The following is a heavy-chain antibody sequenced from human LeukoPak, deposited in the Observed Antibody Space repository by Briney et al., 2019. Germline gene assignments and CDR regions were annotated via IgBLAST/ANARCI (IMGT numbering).Heavy chain of an antibody. CDR2: IYLGDSET. Sequence: GESLKISCKGSGYSFTNYWIAWVRQMPGKGLEWMGIIYLGDSETKYRPSFQGQVTISVDKSISTAFLQWSSLKASDTAIYYCARHEGYCISSSCSDTFDIWGQGTMVTVSS. CDR1: GYSFTNYW. D-gene: IGHD2-2*01. V-gene: IGHV5-51*01. J-gene: IGHJ3*02. CDR3: ARHEGYCISSSCSDTFDI.